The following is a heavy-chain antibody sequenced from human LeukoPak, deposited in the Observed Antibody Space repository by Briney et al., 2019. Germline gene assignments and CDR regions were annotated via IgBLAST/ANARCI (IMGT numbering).Heavy chain of an antibody. CDR2: IYYSGSA. D-gene: IGHD6-13*01. CDR3: ARDPEGYPYAFDI. Sequence: SQTLSLTCTVSGGSISSGGYYWSWIRQHPGKGLEWIGYIYYSGSAYYNPSLKSRVTISVDTSKNQFSLKLSSVTAADTAVYYCARDPEGYPYAFDIWGQGTMVTVSS. CDR1: GGSISSGGYY. J-gene: IGHJ3*02. V-gene: IGHV4-31*03.